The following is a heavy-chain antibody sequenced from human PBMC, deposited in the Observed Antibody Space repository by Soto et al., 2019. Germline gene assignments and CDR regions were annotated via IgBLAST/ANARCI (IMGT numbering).Heavy chain of an antibody. CDR1: GFTFSSYA. D-gene: IGHD6-6*01. CDR2: ISGSGGST. V-gene: IGHV3-23*01. CDR3: AKDHNRSSSSGEWFDP. J-gene: IGHJ5*02. Sequence: GGSLRLSCAASGFTFSSYAMSWVRQAPGKGLEWVSAISGSGGSTYYADSVKGRFTISRDNSKNTLYLQMNSLRAEDTAVYYCAKDHNRSSSSGEWFDPWGQGTLVTVSS.